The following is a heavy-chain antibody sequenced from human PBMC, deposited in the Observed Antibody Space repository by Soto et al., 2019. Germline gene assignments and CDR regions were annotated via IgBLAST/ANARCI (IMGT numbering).Heavy chain of an antibody. CDR1: GGSISSGGYY. Sequence: SETLSLTCTVSGGSISSGGYYWSWIRQHPGKGLECIGYIYYSGSTYYNPSLKSRVTISVDTSENQFSLKLSSVTAADTAVCYCARYGSGSYYPTTFDYWGQGTLVTVSS. CDR3: ARYGSGSYYPTTFDY. D-gene: IGHD3-10*01. CDR2: IYYSGST. V-gene: IGHV4-31*03. J-gene: IGHJ4*02.